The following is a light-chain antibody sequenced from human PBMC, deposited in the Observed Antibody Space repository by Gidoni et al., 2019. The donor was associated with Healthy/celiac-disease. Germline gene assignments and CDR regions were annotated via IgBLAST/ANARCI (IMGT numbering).Light chain of an antibody. CDR3: QQYNSYPWT. CDR2: KAS. CDR1: QGISSW. Sequence: DIQMPQSPSTLSASVGDRVTITCRASQGISSWLAWCQQKPGKAPKLLIYKASSLESGVPSRFSGSGSGTEFTLTISSLQPDDFATYYCQQYNSYPWTFGQGTKVEIK. J-gene: IGKJ1*01. V-gene: IGKV1-5*03.